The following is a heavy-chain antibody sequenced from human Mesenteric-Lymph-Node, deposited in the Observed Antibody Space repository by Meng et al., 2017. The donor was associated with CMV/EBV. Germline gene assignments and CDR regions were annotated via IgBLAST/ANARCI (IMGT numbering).Heavy chain of an antibody. V-gene: IGHV1-69*10. D-gene: IGHD6-6*01. CDR1: GGSLSDYA. CDR2: IIPILAKL. CDR3: ARDHNRYSSSPDY. Sequence: SVKVSCKASGGSLSDYAISWVRQAPGQGLEWVGGIIPILAKLSYAQNFQGRVTITADKSTSTAYMELSSLRSEDTAVYYCARDHNRYSSSPDYWGQGTLVTVSS. J-gene: IGHJ4*02.